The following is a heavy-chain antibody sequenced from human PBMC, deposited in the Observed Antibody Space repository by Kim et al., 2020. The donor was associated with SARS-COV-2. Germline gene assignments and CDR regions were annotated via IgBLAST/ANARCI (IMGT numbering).Heavy chain of an antibody. CDR2: INAGNGNT. D-gene: IGHD3-10*01. CDR3: AGGDVLLWFGELSN. CDR1: GYTFTSYA. J-gene: IGHJ1*01. V-gene: IGHV1-3*01. Sequence: ASVKVSCKASGYTFTSYAMHWVRQAPGQRLEWMGWINAGNGNTKYSQKFQGRVTITRDTSASTAYMELSSLRSEDTAVYYCAGGDVLLWFGELSNWGQGTLVTVSS.